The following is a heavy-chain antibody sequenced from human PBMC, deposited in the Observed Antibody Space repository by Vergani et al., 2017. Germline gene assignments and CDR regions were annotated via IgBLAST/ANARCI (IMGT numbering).Heavy chain of an antibody. CDR3: ARDSDYDILSGLWDY. CDR2: INPNSGGT. J-gene: IGHJ4*02. V-gene: IGHV1-2*02. D-gene: IGHD3-9*01. Sequence: QVQLVQSGAEVKKPGASLKVSCKASGYTFTGYYIHWVRQAPGQGLEWMGWINPNSGGTNYAQKFQGRVTMTRDTSISTAYMDLSRLRSDETAVYYCARDSDYDILSGLWDYWGQGTLVTVSS. CDR1: GYTFTGYY.